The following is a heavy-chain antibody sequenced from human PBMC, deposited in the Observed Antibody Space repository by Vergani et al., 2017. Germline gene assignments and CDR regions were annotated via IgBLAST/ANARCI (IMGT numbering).Heavy chain of an antibody. D-gene: IGHD5-24*01. Sequence: QVQLQQWGAGLLKPSETLSLTCAVYGGSFSGYYWSWIRQPPGKGLEWIGEINHSGSTNYNPSLKSRVTISVDPYKNQFSRKLSSVTAADTAVYYCARGPRDFGRGLQGTKDYWGQGTLVTVSS. CDR2: INHSGST. V-gene: IGHV4-34*01. CDR1: GGSFSGYY. J-gene: IGHJ4*02. CDR3: ARGPRDFGRGLQGTKDY.